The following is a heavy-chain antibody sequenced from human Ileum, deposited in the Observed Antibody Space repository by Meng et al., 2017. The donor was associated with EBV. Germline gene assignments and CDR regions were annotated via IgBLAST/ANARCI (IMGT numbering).Heavy chain of an antibody. D-gene: IGHD1-26*01. V-gene: IGHV4-61*08. CDR2: YSYNGDS. Sequence: AGPRPMIPAEPLSRTRTVSGASVTRSGYYWSWLRQSPGKRLEWLAYYSYNGDSTYNPSLKSRVTIFIDTSKKQFYLNLTSATAADTAIYYCARDLRVGGAFDYWGQGTLVTVAS. CDR1: GASVTRSGYY. J-gene: IGHJ4*02. CDR3: ARDLRVGGAFDY.